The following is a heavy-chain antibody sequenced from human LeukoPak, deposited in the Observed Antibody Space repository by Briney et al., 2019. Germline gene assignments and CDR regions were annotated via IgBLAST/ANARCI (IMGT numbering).Heavy chain of an antibody. V-gene: IGHV1-2*02. D-gene: IGHD4-11*01. Sequence: GASVKVSCKASGYTFTGYYMHWVRQAPGQGLGWMGWINPNSGGTNYAQKFQGRVTMTRDTSISTAYMELSRLRSDDTAVYYCARGIHDYSKELVDYWGQGTLVTVSS. J-gene: IGHJ4*02. CDR2: INPNSGGT. CDR1: GYTFTGYY. CDR3: ARGIHDYSKELVDY.